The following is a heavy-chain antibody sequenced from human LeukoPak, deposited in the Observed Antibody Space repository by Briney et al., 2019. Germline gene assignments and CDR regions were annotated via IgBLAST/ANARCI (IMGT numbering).Heavy chain of an antibody. CDR3: ARSGRGLYYFDY. J-gene: IGHJ4*02. CDR2: IIPIFGTA. Sequence: SVKVSCKASGGTFSSYAISWVRQAPGQGLEWMGRIIPIFGTANYAQKFQGRVTITTDESTSTAYMELSSLRSEDTAVYYCARSGRGLYYFDYWGQGALVTVSS. D-gene: IGHD1-14*01. V-gene: IGHV1-69*05. CDR1: GGTFSSYA.